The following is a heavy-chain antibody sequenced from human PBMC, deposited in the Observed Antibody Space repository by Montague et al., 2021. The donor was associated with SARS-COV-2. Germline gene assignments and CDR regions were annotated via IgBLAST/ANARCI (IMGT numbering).Heavy chain of an antibody. CDR2: IYSGGST. D-gene: IGHD1-26*01. Sequence: SLRLSCAASGFTVSSNYMSWVRQAPGKGLEWVSVIYSGGSTNYADSVTGRFTISRDNSKNTLYLQMNSLRAEDTAVCYCARDKAGPTGGGWFDPWGQGTLVTVSS. CDR3: ARDKAGPTGGGWFDP. V-gene: IGHV3-66*01. J-gene: IGHJ5*02. CDR1: GFTVSSNY.